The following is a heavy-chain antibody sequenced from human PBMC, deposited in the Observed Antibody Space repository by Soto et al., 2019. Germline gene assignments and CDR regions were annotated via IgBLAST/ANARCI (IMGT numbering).Heavy chain of an antibody. CDR2: ISYDGSNK. Sequence: QVQLVESGGGVVQPGRSLRLSCAASGFTFSSYAMHWVRQAPGKGLEWVAVISYDGSNKYYADSVKGRFTISRDNSKNTLYLQMNSLRAEDTAVYYCARDLLHSGSYLFPSYYYYGMDVWGQGTTVTVSS. J-gene: IGHJ6*02. CDR3: ARDLLHSGSYLFPSYYYYGMDV. D-gene: IGHD1-26*01. V-gene: IGHV3-30-3*01. CDR1: GFTFSSYA.